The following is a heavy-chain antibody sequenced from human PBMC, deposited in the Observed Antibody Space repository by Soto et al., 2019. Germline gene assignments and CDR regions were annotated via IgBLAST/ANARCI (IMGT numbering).Heavy chain of an antibody. D-gene: IGHD2-2*01. Sequence: GGSLRLSCAASGFTFSSYAMSWVRQAPGKGLEWVSAISGSGGSTYYADSVKGRFTISRDNSKNTLYLQMNSLRAEDTAVYYCAKGYRSIVVVPAAIFLYWGQGTLVTVSS. CDR1: GFTFSSYA. CDR3: AKGYRSIVVVPAAIFLY. CDR2: ISGSGGST. V-gene: IGHV3-23*01. J-gene: IGHJ4*02.